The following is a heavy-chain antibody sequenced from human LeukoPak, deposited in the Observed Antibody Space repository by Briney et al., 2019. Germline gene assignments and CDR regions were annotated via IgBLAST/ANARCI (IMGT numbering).Heavy chain of an antibody. D-gene: IGHD5-18*01. CDR2: ISGNGGRT. Sequence: PGGSLRLSCAASGFTFSSYAMSWVRQAPGKGLECVSVISGNGGRTYYADSVKGRFTISRDNSKNTLYLQMNSLRGEDTAVYYCAKVRDLDTVLGRFDNWGQGTLVTVSS. J-gene: IGHJ5*02. V-gene: IGHV3-23*01. CDR1: GFTFSSYA. CDR3: AKVRDLDTVLGRFDN.